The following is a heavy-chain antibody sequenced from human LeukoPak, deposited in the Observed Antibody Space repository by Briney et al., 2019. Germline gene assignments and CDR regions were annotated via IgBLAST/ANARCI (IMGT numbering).Heavy chain of an antibody. J-gene: IGHJ4*02. V-gene: IGHV3-30*02. CDR2: IRYDGSNK. CDR3: AKDRRPVGYDSSGSFDY. D-gene: IGHD3-22*01. Sequence: GGSLRLSCAASGFTFSSYGMHWVRQAPGKGLEWVAFIRYDGSNKYYADSVKGRFTISRDNSKNTLYLQMNSLRAEDTAVYYCAKDRRPVGYDSSGSFDYWGQGTLVTVSS. CDR1: GFTFSSYG.